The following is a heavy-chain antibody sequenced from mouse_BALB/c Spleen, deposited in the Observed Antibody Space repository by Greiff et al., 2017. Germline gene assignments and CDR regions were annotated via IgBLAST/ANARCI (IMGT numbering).Heavy chain of an antibody. CDR1: GYTFTDYA. CDR3: ARSPYYRYQGNFDY. V-gene: IGHV1S137*01. D-gene: IGHD2-14*01. J-gene: IGHJ2*01. CDR2: ISTYYGDA. Sequence: VQLQQSGAELVRPGVSVKISCKGSGYTFTDYAMHWVKQSHAKSLEWIGVISTYYGDASYNQKFKGKATMTVDKSSSTAYMELARLTSEDSAIYYCARSPYYRYQGNFDYWGQGTTLTVSS.